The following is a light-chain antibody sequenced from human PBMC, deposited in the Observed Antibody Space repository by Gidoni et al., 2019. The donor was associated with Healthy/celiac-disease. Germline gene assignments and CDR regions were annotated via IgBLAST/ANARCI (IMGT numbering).Light chain of an antibody. Sequence: QSALTQPSSLSGYPGQSVTISCTGTSSDVVGYNYVSWYQQHPGKAPKLMIYDVSKRPSGVPDLFSGSKSGNTASLTSSGLQAEDEADYYCCSYAGSYTYVFGTGTKVTVL. CDR2: DVS. CDR1: SSDVVGYNY. CDR3: CSYAGSYTYV. V-gene: IGLV2-11*01. J-gene: IGLJ1*01.